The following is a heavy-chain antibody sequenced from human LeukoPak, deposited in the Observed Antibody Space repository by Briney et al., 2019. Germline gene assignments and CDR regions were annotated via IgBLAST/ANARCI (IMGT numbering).Heavy chain of an antibody. V-gene: IGHV3-23*01. Sequence: QPGGSLRLSCAASGFTFSNYAKSWVRQAPGKGLEWVSSISGSGASTYYADSVKGRFTISRDNSKNTLYLQMNSLRAEDTALYYCAKDKSGGWELLRDHDAFDIWGQGTMVTVSS. D-gene: IGHD1-26*01. CDR2: ISGSGAST. CDR1: GFTFSNYA. CDR3: AKDKSGGWELLRDHDAFDI. J-gene: IGHJ3*02.